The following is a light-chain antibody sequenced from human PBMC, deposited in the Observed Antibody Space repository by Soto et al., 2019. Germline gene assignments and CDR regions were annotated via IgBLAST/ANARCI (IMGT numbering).Light chain of an antibody. Sequence: EIVLTQSPGTLSFSLGERATLSCRASQSISSNFLAWYQQKPGQAPRIFIYGASTRATGIPARFSGSGSGTEFTLTISSLQSEEFAVYYCQQYNNWPITVGQGTRLEIK. CDR2: GAS. J-gene: IGKJ5*01. CDR1: QSISSN. CDR3: QQYNNWPIT. V-gene: IGKV3-15*01.